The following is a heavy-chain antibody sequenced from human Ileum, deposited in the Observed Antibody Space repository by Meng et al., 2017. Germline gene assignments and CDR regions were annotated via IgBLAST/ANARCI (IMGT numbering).Heavy chain of an antibody. V-gene: IGHV4-4*02. CDR1: GGSISSSNW. D-gene: IGHD3-10*01. J-gene: IGHJ4*02. CDR2: IYHSGST. CDR3: ATTMVRGVSGGYFDY. Sequence: QVPLEESGPGLVKPSGTLSITCDVPGGSISSSNWWSWVRQHPGKGLEWIGEIYHSGSTNYNPSLKSRVTISVDKSKNQFSLKLSSVTAADTAVYYCATTMVRGVSGGYFDYWGQGTLVTVFS.